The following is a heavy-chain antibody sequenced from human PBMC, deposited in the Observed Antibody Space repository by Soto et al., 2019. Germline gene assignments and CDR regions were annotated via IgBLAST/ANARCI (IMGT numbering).Heavy chain of an antibody. CDR2: IWYDGSNK. Sequence: PGGSLRLSCAASGFIFSNYGIHWVRQAPGKGLEWVALIWYDGSNKYYADSVKGRFIVSRDNTNNTVYLQLNRLTADDTAMYYCAREGVVAESQDFWGPGTLVTVSS. CDR3: AREGVVAESQDF. V-gene: IGHV3-33*01. D-gene: IGHD5-12*01. J-gene: IGHJ4*02. CDR1: GFIFSNYG.